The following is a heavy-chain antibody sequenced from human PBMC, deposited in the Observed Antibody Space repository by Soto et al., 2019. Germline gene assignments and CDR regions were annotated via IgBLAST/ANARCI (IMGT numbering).Heavy chain of an antibody. CDR3: ARDNWNGAYYGLDV. CDR2: MSGSGSSI. CDR1: HFAFNIDA. J-gene: IGHJ6*04. Sequence: EAQLLESGGGLVQPGESLTLSCVASHFAFNIDAMNWVRQAPGKGLGWVSSMSGSGSSIYYADSVKGRFTISRDKSKVTLYLQMNSLRAEDTAVYWCARDNWNGAYYGLDVWGKGTTVTVSA. V-gene: IGHV3-23*01. D-gene: IGHD1-20*01.